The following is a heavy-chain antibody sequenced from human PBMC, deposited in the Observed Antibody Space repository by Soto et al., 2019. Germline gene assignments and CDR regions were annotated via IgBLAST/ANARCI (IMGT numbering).Heavy chain of an antibody. D-gene: IGHD2-2*01. Sequence: QVQLQESGPGLVKPSETLSLTCTVSGGSISSYYWSWIRQPPGKGLEWIGYIHYSGGTNYNPSLKSRVTISVDTSKNQFSLKLSSVTAADTAVYYCAREIVVPAARRGYYYYYGMDVWGQGTTVTVSS. CDR3: AREIVVPAARRGYYYYYGMDV. CDR2: IHYSGGT. V-gene: IGHV4-59*01. CDR1: GGSISSYY. J-gene: IGHJ6*02.